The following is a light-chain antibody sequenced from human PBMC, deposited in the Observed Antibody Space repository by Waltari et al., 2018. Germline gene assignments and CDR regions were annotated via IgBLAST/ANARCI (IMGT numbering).Light chain of an antibody. Sequence: QPVVTQPPSAAGTPGLRVTISCSGSRSNIESNPVNWYQQLPGRAPKVLIYSNSQRPSGVPDRFSGSKSGKSASLAISGLQSEDEADYYCASWDYSLNGVVFGGGTKLTVL. J-gene: IGLJ2*01. CDR3: ASWDYSLNGVV. V-gene: IGLV1-44*01. CDR1: RSNIESNP. CDR2: SNS.